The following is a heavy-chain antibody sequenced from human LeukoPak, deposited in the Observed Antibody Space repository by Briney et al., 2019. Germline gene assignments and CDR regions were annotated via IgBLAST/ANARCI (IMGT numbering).Heavy chain of an antibody. D-gene: IGHD3-16*01. CDR2: ISGSGGST. J-gene: IGHJ4*02. V-gene: IGHV3-23*01. CDR3: APRGGNLLNLVDY. CDR1: GFTFSSYA. Sequence: GSLRLSCAASGFTFSSYARSWVRQAPGKGLEWVSAISGSGGSTYYADSVKGRFTISRDNSKNTLYLQMNSLRAEDTAVYYCAPRGGNLLNLVDYWGQGTLVTVSS.